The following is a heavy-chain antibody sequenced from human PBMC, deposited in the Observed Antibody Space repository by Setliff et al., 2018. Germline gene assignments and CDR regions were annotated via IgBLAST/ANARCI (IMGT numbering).Heavy chain of an antibody. V-gene: IGHV3-23*01. Sequence: PGESLKISCAASGFNFSINDRTYGMSWVRQAPGKGLQWVSGISGNSGSTYYAASVKGRFTISRDNSKNTLYLQMNSLRAEDTALYFCAKQKNTGYGQPVDSWGQGVQVTVSS. J-gene: IGHJ4*02. D-gene: IGHD5-12*01. CDR2: ISGNSGST. CDR3: AKQKNTGYGQPVDS. CDR1: GFNFSINDRTYG.